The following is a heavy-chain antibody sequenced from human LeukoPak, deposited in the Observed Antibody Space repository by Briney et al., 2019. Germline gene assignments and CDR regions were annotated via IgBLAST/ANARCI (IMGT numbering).Heavy chain of an antibody. CDR1: GFTFSDYY. Sequence: GGSLRLSCAASGFTFSDYYMSWIRQAPGKGLEWVSYISSSGSTIYYADSVKGRFTISRDNAKHSLYLQMNSLRAEDTAVYYCASFQGYCSSTSCYSYYGMDVWGQGTTVTVSS. CDR2: ISSSGSTI. J-gene: IGHJ6*02. D-gene: IGHD2-2*02. CDR3: ASFQGYCSSTSCYSYYGMDV. V-gene: IGHV3-11*01.